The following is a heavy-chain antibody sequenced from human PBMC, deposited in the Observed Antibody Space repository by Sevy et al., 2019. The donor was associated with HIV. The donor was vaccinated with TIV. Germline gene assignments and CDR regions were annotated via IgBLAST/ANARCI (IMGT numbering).Heavy chain of an antibody. Sequence: GGSLRLSCAASGFTFRRYAMHWVRQAPGQGLESVAVISYDGGKTYHADSVKGRFTISRDNSENTLYLQMNSLRAEDTAVYYCTRDGVGDYFDYWGLGTLVTVSS. CDR2: ISYDGGKT. V-gene: IGHV3-30*04. D-gene: IGHD2-8*01. CDR1: GFTFRRYA. CDR3: TRDGVGDYFDY. J-gene: IGHJ4*02.